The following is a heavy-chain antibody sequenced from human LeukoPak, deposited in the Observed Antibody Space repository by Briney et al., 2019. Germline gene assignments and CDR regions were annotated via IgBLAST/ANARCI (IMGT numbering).Heavy chain of an antibody. V-gene: IGHV3-33*08. J-gene: IGHJ4*02. CDR3: AREPYYYGSGSKHYFDY. CDR2: IWYDGSNK. CDR1: GFTFNSYW. D-gene: IGHD3-10*01. Sequence: PGGSLRLSCAASGFTFNSYWMSWVRQAPGKGLEWVAVIWYDGSNKYYADSVKGRFTISRDNSKNTLYLQMNSLRAEDTAVYYCAREPYYYGSGSKHYFDYWGQGTLVTVSS.